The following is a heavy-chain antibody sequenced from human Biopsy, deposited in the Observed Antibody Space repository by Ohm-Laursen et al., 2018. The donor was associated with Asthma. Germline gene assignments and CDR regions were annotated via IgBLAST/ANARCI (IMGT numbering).Heavy chain of an antibody. J-gene: IGHJ6*02. CDR3: ASSGGNYGYYGMDV. V-gene: IGHV1-69*13. CDR1: GGTFSSNS. CDR2: IIPIFGPT. Sequence: SVKVSCKASGGTFSSNSINWVRQAPGQGLEWMGRIIPIFGPTNYAQKFQGRVTITADESTSTASMELSSLRSEDTAVYYCASSGGNYGYYGMDVWGQGTTVTVSS. D-gene: IGHD4-11*01.